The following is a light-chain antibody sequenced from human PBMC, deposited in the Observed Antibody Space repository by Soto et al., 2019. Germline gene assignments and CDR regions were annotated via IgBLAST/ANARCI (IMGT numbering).Light chain of an antibody. V-gene: IGKV3D-15*01. CDR2: EAS. CDR3: QQYNNWPLT. Sequence: EIVLTQSPDTLSVSPGERATLSCRASQSISRTLAWYQQKSGQPPRLLIYEASSRATGFPDRFSGSGSGTEFTLTISSLQSEDFAVYYCQQYNNWPLTFGGGTKVEIK. CDR1: QSISRT. J-gene: IGKJ4*01.